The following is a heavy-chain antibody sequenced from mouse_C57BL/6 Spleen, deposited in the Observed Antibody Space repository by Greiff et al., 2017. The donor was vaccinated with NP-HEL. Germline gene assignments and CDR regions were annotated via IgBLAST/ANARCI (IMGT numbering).Heavy chain of an antibody. V-gene: IGHV1-19*01. CDR2: INPYNGGT. D-gene: IGHD3-2*02. CDR3: ARRGGDSSGYYFDY. J-gene: IGHJ2*01. CDR1: GYTFTDYY. Sequence: VQLQQSGPVLVKPGASVKMSCKASGYTFTDYYMNWVKQSHGKSLEWIGVINPYNGGTSYNQKFKGKATLTVDKSSSTAYMELNSLTSEDSAVYYGARRGGDSSGYYFDYWGQGTTLTVSS.